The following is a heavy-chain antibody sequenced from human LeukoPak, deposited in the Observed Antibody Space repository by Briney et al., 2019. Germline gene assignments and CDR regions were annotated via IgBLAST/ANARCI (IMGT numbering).Heavy chain of an antibody. Sequence: SETLSLTCGVSGGSISSTDYWSWVRPPPGKGLEWIGEVDHSGSTKYNPALKSRVTISVDKSKNQFSLKLTSVTAADTAVYYCARVHKYCSGISCYRFDPWGQGTLVSVSS. D-gene: IGHD2-2*01. J-gene: IGHJ5*02. CDR1: GGSISSTDY. CDR2: VDHSGST. CDR3: ARVHKYCSGISCYRFDP. V-gene: IGHV4-4*02.